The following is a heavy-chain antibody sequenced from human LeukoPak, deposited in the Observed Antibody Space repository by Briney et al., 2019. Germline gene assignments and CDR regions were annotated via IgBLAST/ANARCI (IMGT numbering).Heavy chain of an antibody. CDR3: ASLYGSGI. CDR1: GFTVSSNY. D-gene: IGHD3-10*01. CDR2: INHSGST. V-gene: IGHV4-34*01. J-gene: IGHJ4*02. Sequence: GSLRLSCAASGFTVSSNYMSWVRQPPGKGLEWIGEINHSGSTNYNPSLKSRVTISVDTSKNQFSLKLSSVTAADTAVYYCASLYGSGIWGQGTLVTVSS.